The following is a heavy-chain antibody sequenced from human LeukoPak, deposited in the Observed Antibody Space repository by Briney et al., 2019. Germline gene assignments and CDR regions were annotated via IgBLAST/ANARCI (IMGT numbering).Heavy chain of an antibody. Sequence: ASVKVSCRASGYTFSSYDINWVRQATGQGLEWMGWMNPNSGNAGYAQKFQGRLNMTRNTSISTAYMELSSLRSEDTAVYYCARRVGSGWPVQHWGQGTLATVSS. D-gene: IGHD6-19*01. V-gene: IGHV1-8*01. CDR1: GYTFSSYD. CDR2: MNPNSGNA. CDR3: ARRVGSGWPVQH. J-gene: IGHJ1*01.